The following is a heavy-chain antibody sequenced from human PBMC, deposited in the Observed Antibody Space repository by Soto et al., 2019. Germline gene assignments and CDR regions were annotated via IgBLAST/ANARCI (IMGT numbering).Heavy chain of an antibody. CDR2: ISWNSGYI. CDR1: GFTFDDYA. Sequence: EVQLVESGGGLVQPGRSLRVSCAASGFTFDDYAMHWVRQAPGKGLKWVSGISWNSGYIGYADSVKGRFTISRDNARNSLYLQMISLRAEDTALYYCAKAIQRGVAATLSTPFDYWGQGTLVTVSS. V-gene: IGHV3-9*01. J-gene: IGHJ4*02. D-gene: IGHD2-15*01. CDR3: AKAIQRGVAATLSTPFDY.